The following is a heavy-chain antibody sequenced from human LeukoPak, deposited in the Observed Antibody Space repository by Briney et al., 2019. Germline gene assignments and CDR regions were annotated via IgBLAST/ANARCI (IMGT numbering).Heavy chain of an antibody. D-gene: IGHD3-10*01. CDR3: ARGPRGVVDY. CDR1: GGSISSGGYY. Sequence: SETLSLTCTVSGGSISSGGYYWSWIRQHPGKGLEWIGYIYYSGSTYYNPSLKSRVTISVDTSKNQFSLKLSSVTAADTAVYYCARGPRGVVDYWGQGTLVTVSS. J-gene: IGHJ4*02. V-gene: IGHV4-31*03. CDR2: IYYSGST.